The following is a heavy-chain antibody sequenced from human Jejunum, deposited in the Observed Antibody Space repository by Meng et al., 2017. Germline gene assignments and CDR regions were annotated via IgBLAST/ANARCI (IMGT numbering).Heavy chain of an antibody. V-gene: IGHV3-23*04. Sequence: VGVGGGLGRRGGSRRLSVAASGFRFGGSIMSRVREAPGKGLEWVSVITGSGSNTYYADSVKGRFTISRDDFKNTLVLQMNSLRGEDTAVYYCARLVKSWGQGTLVTVSS. D-gene: IGHD2-21*01. CDR3: ARLVKS. CDR1: GFRFGGSI. J-gene: IGHJ4*02. CDR2: ITGSGSNT.